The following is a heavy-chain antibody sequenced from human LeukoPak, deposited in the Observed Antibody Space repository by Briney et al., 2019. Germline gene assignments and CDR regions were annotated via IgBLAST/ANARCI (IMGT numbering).Heavy chain of an antibody. V-gene: IGHV4-39*01. Sequence: SETLSLTCTVSGGSISSSSHYWGWIRQPPGKGLEWIGSIYYSGSTYYNPSLKSRVTISVDTSKNQFSLKLSSVTAADTAVYYCAILRDYHYGMDVWGQGTTVTVSS. CDR1: GGSISSSSHY. J-gene: IGHJ6*02. CDR2: IYYSGST. D-gene: IGHD2-15*01. CDR3: AILRDYHYGMDV.